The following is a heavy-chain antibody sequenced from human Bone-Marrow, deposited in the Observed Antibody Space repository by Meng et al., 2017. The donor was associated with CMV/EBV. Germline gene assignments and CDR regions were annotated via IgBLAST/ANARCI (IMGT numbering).Heavy chain of an antibody. CDR2: IYYSGST. CDR1: GGSISSYY. J-gene: IGHJ4*02. Sequence: SETLSLTCTVSGGSISSYYWSWIRQPPGKGLEWIGYIYYSGSTNYNPSLKSRVAISVDTSKNPFSLKLSSVPAADTAVYYCAREGATARDFDYWGQGTLVTVSS. V-gene: IGHV4-59*12. D-gene: IGHD1-26*01. CDR3: AREGATARDFDY.